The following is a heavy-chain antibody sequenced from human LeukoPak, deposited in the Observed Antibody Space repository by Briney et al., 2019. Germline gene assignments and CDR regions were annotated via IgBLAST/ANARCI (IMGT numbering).Heavy chain of an antibody. V-gene: IGHV3-23*01. Sequence: PGGSLRLSCVGPGFTFRSHAMSWVRQAPEKGLEFVSGIYENGGTTYYADSVKGRFSISRDNSKNTLYLQMDGLRGEDTAVYYCAKDFRIGYSAHFDYWGQGALVTVSS. CDR1: GFTFRSHA. D-gene: IGHD2-21*01. J-gene: IGHJ4*02. CDR3: AKDFRIGYSAHFDY. CDR2: IYENGGTT.